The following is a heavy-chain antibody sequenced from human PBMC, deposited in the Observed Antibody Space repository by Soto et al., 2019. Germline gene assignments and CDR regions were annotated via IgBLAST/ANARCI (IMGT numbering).Heavy chain of an antibody. V-gene: IGHV4-4*03. J-gene: IGHJ6*03. CDR1: SGSTRSSNQ. CDR2: IYHSGST. Sequence: PQTLSDTYAGSSGSTRSSNQWSWVRQNPGKGLEWIGEIYHSGSTNYNPSLKSRVTISVDKSKNQFSLKLSSVTAADTAVYYCAREGSGQLVPGDYMNVWGKGTTVT. D-gene: IGHD6-13*01. CDR3: AREGSGQLVPGDYMNV.